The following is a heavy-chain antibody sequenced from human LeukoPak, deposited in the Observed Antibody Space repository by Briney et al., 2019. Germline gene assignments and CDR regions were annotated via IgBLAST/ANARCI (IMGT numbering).Heavy chain of an antibody. CDR3: ARLVVAATGGYYYYMDV. CDR2: IYYSGST. V-gene: IGHV4-59*01. Sequence: PSETLSLTCTVSGGSISSYYWSWIRQPPGKGLEWIGYIYYSGSTNYNPSLKSRVTISVDTSKNQFSLKLSSVTAADTAVYYCARLVVAATGGYYYYMDVWGKGTTVTVSS. D-gene: IGHD2-15*01. CDR1: GGSISSYY. J-gene: IGHJ6*03.